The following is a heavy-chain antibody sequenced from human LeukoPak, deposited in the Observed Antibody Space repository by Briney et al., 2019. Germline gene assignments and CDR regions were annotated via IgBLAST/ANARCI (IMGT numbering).Heavy chain of an antibody. J-gene: IGHJ4*02. CDR1: GFTFSGYA. V-gene: IGHV3-23*01. D-gene: IGHD6-19*01. CDR2: ISGSGGST. Sequence: GGSLRLSCTASGFTFSGYAMSWVRQAPGKGLEWGSAISGSGGSTYYADSVKGRFTISRDNSKNTLYLQMNSLRAEDTAVYYCAKNGYSSGWAHLDYWGQGTLVTVSS. CDR3: AKNGYSSGWAHLDY.